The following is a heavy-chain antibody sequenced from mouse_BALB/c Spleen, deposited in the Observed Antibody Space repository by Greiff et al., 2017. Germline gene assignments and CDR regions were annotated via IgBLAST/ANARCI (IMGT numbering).Heavy chain of an antibody. D-gene: IGHD1-1*01. CDR2: ISDGGSYT. CDR1: GFTFSDYY. J-gene: IGHJ3*01. V-gene: IGHV5-4*02. Sequence: EVKLVESGGGLVKPGGSLKLSCAASGFTFSDYYMYWVRQTPEKRLEWVATISDGGSYTYYPDSVKGRFTISRDNAKNNLYLQMSSLKSEDTAMYYCARGFHYYGSSSWFAYWGQGTLVTVSA. CDR3: ARGFHYYGSSSWFAY.